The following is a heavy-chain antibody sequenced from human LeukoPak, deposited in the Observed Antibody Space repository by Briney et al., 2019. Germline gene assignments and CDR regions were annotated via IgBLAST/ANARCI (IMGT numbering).Heavy chain of an antibody. V-gene: IGHV4-61*08. CDR2: IYYSGST. J-gene: IGHJ4*02. CDR1: GGSISSGGYY. D-gene: IGHD3-22*01. CDR3: ARDSSGFYRYDY. Sequence: SETLSLTCTVSGGSISSGGYYWSWIRQHPGKGLEWIGYIYYSGSTNYNPSLKSRVTISGDTSKNQFSLKLSSVTAADTAVYYCARDSSGFYRYDYWGQGTLVTVSS.